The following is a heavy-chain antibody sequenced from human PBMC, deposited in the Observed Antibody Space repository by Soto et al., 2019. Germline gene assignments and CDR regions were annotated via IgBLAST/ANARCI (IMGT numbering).Heavy chain of an antibody. D-gene: IGHD2-2*02. CDR3: ARAGKVVVVPAAIPSNYYYYYYGMDV. CDR1: GFTFSSYE. J-gene: IGHJ6*02. CDR2: ISSSGSTI. Sequence: GGSLRLSCAASGFTFSSYEMNWVRQAPGKGLEWVSYISSSGSTIYYADSVKGRFTISRDNAKNSLYLQMNSLRAEDTAVYYCARAGKVVVVPAAIPSNYYYYYYGMDVWGQGTTVTAP. V-gene: IGHV3-48*03.